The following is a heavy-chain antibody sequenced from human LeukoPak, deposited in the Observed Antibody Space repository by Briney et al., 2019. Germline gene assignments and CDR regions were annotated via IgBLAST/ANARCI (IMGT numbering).Heavy chain of an antibody. CDR1: GFTLTNHA. Sequence: PGGSLRLSCAVSGFTLTNHAVSWVRQAPGKGLEWVSIVVGTGGTYYADSVRGRFILSRDNSKNTVYLQMNSLRAEDTAVYYCAREGCGGDCYDYWGQGTLVTVSS. CDR3: AREGCGGDCYDY. CDR2: VVGTGGT. D-gene: IGHD2-21*02. V-gene: IGHV3-23*01. J-gene: IGHJ4*02.